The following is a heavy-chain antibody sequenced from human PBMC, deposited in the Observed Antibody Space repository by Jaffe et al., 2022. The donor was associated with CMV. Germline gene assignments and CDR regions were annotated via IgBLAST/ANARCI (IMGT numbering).Heavy chain of an antibody. Sequence: QVQLQQSGPGLVKPSQTLSLTCAISGDSVSSNSAAWNWIRQSPSRGLEWLGRTYYRSKWYNDYAVSVKSRITINPDTSKNQFSLQLNSVTPEDTAVYYCARDRDIVVVPAAPNYYYYGMDVWGQGTTVTVSS. V-gene: IGHV6-1*01. J-gene: IGHJ6*02. CDR3: ARDRDIVVVPAAPNYYYYGMDV. CDR1: GDSVSSNSAA. CDR2: TYYRSKWYN. D-gene: IGHD2-2*01.